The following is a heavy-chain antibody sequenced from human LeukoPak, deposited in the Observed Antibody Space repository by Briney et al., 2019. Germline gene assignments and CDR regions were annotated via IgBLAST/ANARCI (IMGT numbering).Heavy chain of an antibody. D-gene: IGHD5-24*01. Sequence: GGSLRPSCAASGFTVSSNYMSWVRQAPGKGLEWVSVIYSGGSTYYADSVKGRFTISRDNSKNTLYLQMNSLRAEDTAVYYCARDGYRDRYFDYWGQGTLVTVSS. J-gene: IGHJ4*02. V-gene: IGHV3-66*01. CDR3: ARDGYRDRYFDY. CDR1: GFTVSSNY. CDR2: IYSGGST.